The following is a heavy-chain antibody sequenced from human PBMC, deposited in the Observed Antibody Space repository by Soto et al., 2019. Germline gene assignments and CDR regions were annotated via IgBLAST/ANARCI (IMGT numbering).Heavy chain of an antibody. V-gene: IGHV3-23*01. CDR1: GFTFSSYA. D-gene: IGHD6-19*01. CDR2: ISGSGGST. CDR3: TIAVAGGSRYYYFDY. Sequence: SGGSLRLSCAASGFTFSSYAMSWVRQAPGKGLEWVSAISGSGGSTYYADSVKGRFAISRDNSKNTLYLQMNSLRAEDTAVYYCTIAVAGGSRYYYFDYWGQGTLVT. J-gene: IGHJ4*02.